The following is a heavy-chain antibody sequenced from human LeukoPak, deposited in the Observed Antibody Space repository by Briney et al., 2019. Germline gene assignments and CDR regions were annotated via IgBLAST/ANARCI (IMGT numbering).Heavy chain of an antibody. CDR2: IIPIFGTA. CDR3: ARGETGEDDAFDI. D-gene: IGHD7-27*01. J-gene: IGHJ3*02. CDR1: GGTFSSYA. V-gene: IGHV1-69*13. Sequence: VASVKVSCKASGGTFSSYAISWVRQAPGQGLEWMGGIIPIFGTANYAQKFQGRVTITADESTSTAYMELSSLRSEDTAVYYCARGETGEDDAFDIWGQGTMVTVSS.